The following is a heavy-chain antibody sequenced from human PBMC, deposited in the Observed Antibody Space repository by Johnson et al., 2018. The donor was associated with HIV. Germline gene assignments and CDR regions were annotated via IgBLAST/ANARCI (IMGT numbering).Heavy chain of an antibody. V-gene: IGHV3-23*04. CDR3: AKGGYSYGNAFDI. D-gene: IGHD5-18*01. CDR1: GLTFSSYA. CDR2: ISGSGGST. J-gene: IGHJ3*02. Sequence: MPLVESGGGLVQPGGSLRLSCAASGLTFSSYAMSWVRQAPGKGLEWVSAISGSGGSTYYADSVKGRFTISRDNSKNTLYLQMNSLRAEDTAVYYCAKGGYSYGNAFDIWGQGTMVTVSS.